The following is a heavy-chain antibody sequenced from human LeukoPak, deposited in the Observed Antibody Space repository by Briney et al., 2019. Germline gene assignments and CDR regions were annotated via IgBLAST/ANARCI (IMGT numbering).Heavy chain of an antibody. J-gene: IGHJ4*02. V-gene: IGHV3-66*01. Sequence: GGSLRLSCAASGFTVSSNYMSWVRQAPGKGLEWVSVIYSGGSTYYADSVKGRFTISRDKSKNTLYLQMNSLRAEDTAVYYCAGDRGLHPIDYWGQGTLVTVSS. CDR1: GFTVSSNY. CDR3: AGDRGLHPIDY. D-gene: IGHD4-17*01. CDR2: IYSGGST.